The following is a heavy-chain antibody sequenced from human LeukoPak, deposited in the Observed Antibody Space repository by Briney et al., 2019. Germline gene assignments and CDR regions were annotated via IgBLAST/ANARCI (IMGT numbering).Heavy chain of an antibody. CDR1: GYILPSYY. V-gene: IGHV1-46*03. CDR2: INPSGCST. J-gene: IGHJ3*02. CDR3: ARDGNNYYGSGSYYTPARNAFDI. D-gene: IGHD3-10*01. Sequence: ATVNVSCKGCGYILPSYYMHWVRQAPSQGLEWMGIINPSGCSTSYAQKFEGRVTMTRDTSTSTVYMELSRLRSEDTAVYYCARDGNNYYGSGSYYTPARNAFDIWGQGTMVTVSP.